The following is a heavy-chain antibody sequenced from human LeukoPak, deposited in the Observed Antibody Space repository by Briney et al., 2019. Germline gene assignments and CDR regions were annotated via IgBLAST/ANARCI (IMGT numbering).Heavy chain of an antibody. CDR2: IYYSGST. Sequence: SETLSLTCTVSGGSISSSSYYWGWIRQPPGKGLEWIGSIYYSGSTYYNPSLKSRVTISVDTSKNQFSLKLSSVTAADTAVYYCAGGIAAAVFDYWGQGTLVTVSS. V-gene: IGHV4-39*07. D-gene: IGHD6-13*01. CDR1: GGSISSSSYY. J-gene: IGHJ4*02. CDR3: AGGIAAAVFDY.